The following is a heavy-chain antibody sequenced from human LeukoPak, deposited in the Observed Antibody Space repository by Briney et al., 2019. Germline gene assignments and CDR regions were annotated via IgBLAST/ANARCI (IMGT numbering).Heavy chain of an antibody. Sequence: ASVKVSCKASGYTFTGYYMHWVRQAPGQGLEWMGWINPNSGGTNCAQKFQGRVTMTRDTSISTAYMELSRLRSDDTAVYYCARGSYSSGSKYYFDYWGQGTLVTVSS. J-gene: IGHJ4*02. D-gene: IGHD6-19*01. CDR2: INPNSGGT. V-gene: IGHV1-2*02. CDR1: GYTFTGYY. CDR3: ARGSYSSGSKYYFDY.